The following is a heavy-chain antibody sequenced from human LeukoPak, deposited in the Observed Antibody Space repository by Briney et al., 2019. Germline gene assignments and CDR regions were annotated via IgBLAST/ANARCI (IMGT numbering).Heavy chain of an antibody. D-gene: IGHD6-13*01. J-gene: IGHJ6*04. Sequence: GGSLRLSCAASGFTFSSYGMHWVRQAPGKGLEWVAVISYDGSNKYYADSVKGRFTISRDNSKNTLYLQMNSLRAEDTAVYYCAKDPQQLVQEDVWGKGTTVTVSS. CDR1: GFTFSSYG. CDR2: ISYDGSNK. V-gene: IGHV3-30*18. CDR3: AKDPQQLVQEDV.